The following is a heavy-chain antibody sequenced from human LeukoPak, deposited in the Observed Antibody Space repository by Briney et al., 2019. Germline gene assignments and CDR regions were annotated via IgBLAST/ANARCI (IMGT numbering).Heavy chain of an antibody. CDR2: FSGSGAST. CDR1: GFTFSTFA. J-gene: IGHJ4*02. CDR3: ARVGYCSSTSCYGVFDY. D-gene: IGHD2-2*01. Sequence: PGGSLRLSCAASGFTFSTFAMSWVRQAPGTGLEWVSCFSGSGASTYYADSVKGRFTISRDNSKNTLYLQMNSLRDEDTAVYYCARVGYCSSTSCYGVFDYWGQGTLVTVSS. V-gene: IGHV3-23*01.